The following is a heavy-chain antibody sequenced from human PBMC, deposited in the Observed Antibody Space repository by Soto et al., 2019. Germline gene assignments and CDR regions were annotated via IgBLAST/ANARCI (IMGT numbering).Heavy chain of an antibody. CDR1: GFTVSSNY. CDR3: ARSSSVVGHYYYYGMDV. D-gene: IGHD6-19*01. V-gene: IGHV3-53*01. CDR2: IYSASTT. Sequence: GGSLRLSCAASGFTVSSNYMSWVRQAPGKGLEWVSVIYSASTTYYADSVKGRFTISRDNSKNTLYLQMNSLRVEDTAVYYCARSSSVVGHYYYYGMDVWGQGTTVTVSS. J-gene: IGHJ6*02.